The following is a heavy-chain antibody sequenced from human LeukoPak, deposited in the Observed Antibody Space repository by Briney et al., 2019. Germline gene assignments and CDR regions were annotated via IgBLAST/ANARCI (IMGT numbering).Heavy chain of an antibody. Sequence: SETLSLTCTVSGGSISSGGYYWSWIRQHPGQGLEWIGYIYYSGSTYYNPSLKSRVTISVDTSKNQFSLKLSSVTAADTAVYYCARPRGVVDAFDIWGQGTMVTVSS. D-gene: IGHD3-3*01. J-gene: IGHJ3*02. CDR1: GGSISSGGYY. V-gene: IGHV4-31*03. CDR3: ARPRGVVDAFDI. CDR2: IYYSGST.